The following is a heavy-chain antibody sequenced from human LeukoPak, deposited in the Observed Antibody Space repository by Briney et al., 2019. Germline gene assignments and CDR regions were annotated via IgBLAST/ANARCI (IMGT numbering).Heavy chain of an antibody. V-gene: IGHV3-33*01. CDR2: IWYDGSNK. CDR1: GFTFSNYG. CDR3: ARVAIAAAGKGPSDY. J-gene: IGHJ4*02. D-gene: IGHD6-13*01. Sequence: SGGSLRLSCAASGFTFSNYGMHWVRQAPGKGLEWVAVIWYDGSNKYYADSVKGRFTISRDNSKNTLYLQMNSLRAEDTAVYYCARVAIAAAGKGPSDYWGQGTLVTVSS.